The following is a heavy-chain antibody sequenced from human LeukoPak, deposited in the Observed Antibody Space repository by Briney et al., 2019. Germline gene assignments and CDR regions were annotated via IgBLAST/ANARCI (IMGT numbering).Heavy chain of an antibody. J-gene: IGHJ6*02. CDR1: GFTFSTYA. Sequence: GGSLRLSCAASGFTFSTYAMHWVRQAPWKGLEWVAVISYDGTTKYHADSVKGRFTISRDNSKNTLYLQMNSLRAEDTAVYYCATYSTGWYAKGMDVWGQGTTVTVSS. CDR3: ATYSTGWYAKGMDV. V-gene: IGHV3-30-3*01. CDR2: ISYDGTTK. D-gene: IGHD6-19*01.